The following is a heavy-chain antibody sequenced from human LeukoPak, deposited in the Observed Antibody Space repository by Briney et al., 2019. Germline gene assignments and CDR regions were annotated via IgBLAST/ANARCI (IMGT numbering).Heavy chain of an antibody. D-gene: IGHD3-10*01. CDR1: GYTFTGYY. V-gene: IGHV1-2*02. CDR2: INPNSGGT. Sequence: ASVKVSCKASGYTFTGYYMHWVRQAPGQGLEWMGWINPNSGGTNYAQKFQGRVTMTRDTSISTAYMELSRLRSDDTAVYYCARSRVRSWDYYGSGSYSQPSDYWGQGTLVTVSS. J-gene: IGHJ4*02. CDR3: ARSRVRSWDYYGSGSYSQPSDY.